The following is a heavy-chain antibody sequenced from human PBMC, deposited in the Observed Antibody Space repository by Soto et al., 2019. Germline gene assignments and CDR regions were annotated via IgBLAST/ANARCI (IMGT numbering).Heavy chain of an antibody. CDR1: GGTFSSHV. V-gene: IGHV1-69*01. D-gene: IGHD3-10*01. CDR2: IMPIIGTA. Sequence: QVQLVQSGAEVKKPGSSVKVSCKASGGTFSSHVFNWVRQAPGQGLEWMGGIMPIIGTANYAQKFKGRVTITADESTSTAYMEQSSLRSEDTAVYYCARDLEFRDGNISHLDYWGQGTLVTVSS. J-gene: IGHJ4*02. CDR3: ARDLEFRDGNISHLDY.